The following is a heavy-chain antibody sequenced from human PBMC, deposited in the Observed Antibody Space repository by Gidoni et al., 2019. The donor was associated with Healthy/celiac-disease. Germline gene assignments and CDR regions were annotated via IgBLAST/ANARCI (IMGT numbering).Heavy chain of an antibody. J-gene: IGHJ6*02. CDR1: GGSISRGDYY. CDR3: ARDRNIVATITGGLGYYYGMDV. D-gene: IGHD5-12*01. V-gene: IGHV4-30-4*01. CDR2: IYYSWST. Sequence: QVQLQESGPGLVKPSQPLSLTCTVSGGSISRGDYYWIWLRQPPGKGLEWIGYIYYSWSTYYNPSLKSRVTISVDTSKNQFSLKLSSVTAADTAVYYCARDRNIVATITGGLGYYYGMDVWGQGTTVTVSS.